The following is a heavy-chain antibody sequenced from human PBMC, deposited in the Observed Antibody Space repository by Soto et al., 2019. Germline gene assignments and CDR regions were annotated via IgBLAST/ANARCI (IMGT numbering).Heavy chain of an antibody. J-gene: IGHJ5*02. CDR1: GYRFTNYW. V-gene: IGHV5-10-1*01. CDR2: IYPSDSDT. CDR3: SRHLGMTYLPHR. Sequence: GQSLKISCQGSGYRFTNYWISWLRQMPGKGLEWMGKIYPSDSDTNYSPSFQVLVSISADKAISTAYLQWSSLKASDTAMYYCSRHLGMTYLPHRWGQGSLLTVS. D-gene: IGHD3-16*01.